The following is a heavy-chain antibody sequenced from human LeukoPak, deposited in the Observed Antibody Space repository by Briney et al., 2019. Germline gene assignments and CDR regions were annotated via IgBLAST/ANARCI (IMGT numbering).Heavy chain of an antibody. D-gene: IGHD6-13*01. Sequence: GGSLTLSCAASGFTFDDYAMHWVRQAPGKGLEWVSGISWNSGSIGYADSVKGRFTISRDNAKNSLYLQMNSLRAEDTALYYCAKDISPRWQQLRPYYYYGMDVWGQGTTVTVSS. CDR2: ISWNSGSI. CDR3: AKDISPRWQQLRPYYYYGMDV. J-gene: IGHJ6*02. CDR1: GFTFDDYA. V-gene: IGHV3-9*01.